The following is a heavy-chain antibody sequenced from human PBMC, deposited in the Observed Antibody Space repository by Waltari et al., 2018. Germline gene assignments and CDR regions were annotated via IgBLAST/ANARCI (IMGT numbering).Heavy chain of an antibody. CDR1: GGSISSGSYY. V-gene: IGHV4-61*02. Sequence: QVQLQESGPGLVKPSQTLSLTCTVSGGSISSGSYYWSWIRQPAGKGLEWIGRIYTSGSTNYNPSLKSRVTISVDTSKNQFSLKLSSVTAADTAVYYCARGPYAGYWGQGTLVTVSS. CDR3: ARGPYAGY. J-gene: IGHJ4*02. CDR2: IYTSGST. D-gene: IGHD3-16*01.